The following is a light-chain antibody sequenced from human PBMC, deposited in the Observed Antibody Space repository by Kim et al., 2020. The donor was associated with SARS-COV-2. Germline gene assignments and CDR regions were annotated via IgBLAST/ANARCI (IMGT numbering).Light chain of an antibody. V-gene: IGLV5-39*01. Sequence: FHCTLRSDINVNTYNIYWYQQKPGSLPHYLLRFKSASNNQQGSGVPSRFSGSKDASTNAGLLLISGLQSEDEADYYCAIWYSNTWVFGGGTQLTVL. CDR3: AIWYSNTWV. CDR1: SDINVNTYN. J-gene: IGLJ3*02. CDR2: FKSASNN.